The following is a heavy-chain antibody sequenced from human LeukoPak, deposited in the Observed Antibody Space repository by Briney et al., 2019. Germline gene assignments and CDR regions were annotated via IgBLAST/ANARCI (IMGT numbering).Heavy chain of an antibody. CDR1: GFTFSSYS. V-gene: IGHV3-21*01. J-gene: IGHJ6*02. CDR3: ARGHYGDYLAYYYGMDV. CDR2: ISSSSSYI. Sequence: GGSLRLSCAASGFTFSSYSMNWVRQAPGKGLEWVSSISSSSSYIYYADSVKGRFTISRDNAKNSLYLQMNSLRAEDTAVHYCARGHYGDYLAYYYGMDVWGQGTTVTVSS. D-gene: IGHD4-17*01.